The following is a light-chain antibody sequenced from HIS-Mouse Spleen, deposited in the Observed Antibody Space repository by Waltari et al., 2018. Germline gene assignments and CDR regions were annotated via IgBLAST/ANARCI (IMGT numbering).Light chain of an antibody. CDR2: KDS. Sequence: SYELTQPPSVSVSPGQTARITCSGDALPKQYAYWYQQKPGQAPVLVIYKDSARPSGIPERFSGSSSGTTVTLTISGVQAEDEADYYCQSADSSGTYDVVFGGGTKLTVL. J-gene: IGLJ2*01. CDR3: QSADSSGTYDVV. CDR1: ALPKQY. V-gene: IGLV3-25*03.